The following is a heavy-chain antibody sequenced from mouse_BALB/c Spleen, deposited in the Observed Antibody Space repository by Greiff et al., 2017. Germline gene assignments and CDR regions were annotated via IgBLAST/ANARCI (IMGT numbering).Heavy chain of an antibody. V-gene: IGHV10-1*02. CDR1: GFTFNTHP. J-gene: IGHJ4*01. CDR3: VFPDY. Sequence: DVQLVESGGGLVQPKGSLKLSCAASGFTFNTHPMNWVRQAPGKGLEWVARIRSKSNNYATYYADSVKDRFTISRDDSQSMLYLQMNNLKTEDTAMYYCVFPDYWGQGTSVTVSS. CDR2: IRSKSNNYAT.